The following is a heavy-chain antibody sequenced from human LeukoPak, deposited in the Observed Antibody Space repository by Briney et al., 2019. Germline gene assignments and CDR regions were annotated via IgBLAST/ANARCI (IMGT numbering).Heavy chain of an antibody. CDR2: ISSSGGST. D-gene: IGHD6-6*01. V-gene: IGHV3-23*01. CDR1: GFTFSSYA. J-gene: IGHJ4*02. Sequence: GASLRLSCAASGFTFSSYAMSWVRQAPGKGLEWVSAISSSGGSTSYADSVKGRFTISRDNAKNSLYLQMNSLRAEDTAVYYCARVYSSSSLDYWGQGTLVTVSS. CDR3: ARVYSSSSLDY.